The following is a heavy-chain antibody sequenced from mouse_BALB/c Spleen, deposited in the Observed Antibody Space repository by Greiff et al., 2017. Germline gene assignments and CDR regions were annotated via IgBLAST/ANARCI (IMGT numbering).Heavy chain of an antibody. CDR3: ARWGGAAWFAY. CDR2: INPSSGYT. Sequence: QVQLQQSGAELARPGASVKMSCKASGYTFTSYTMHWVKQRPGQGLEWIGYINPSSGYTNYNQKFKDKATLTADKSSSTAYMQLSSLTSEDSAVYYCARWGGAAWFAYWGQGTLVTVSA. J-gene: IGHJ3*01. CDR1: GYTFTSYT. V-gene: IGHV1-4*01.